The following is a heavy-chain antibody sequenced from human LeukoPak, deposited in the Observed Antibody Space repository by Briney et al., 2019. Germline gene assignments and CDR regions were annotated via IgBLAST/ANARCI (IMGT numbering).Heavy chain of an antibody. CDR1: GYSFTSSP. J-gene: IGHJ3*02. D-gene: IGHD6-25*01. V-gene: IGHV1-58*02. Sequence: KISCKGSGYSFTSSPMQWVRQARGQRLEWIGWIVVGSGNTNYAQKFQERVTITRDMSTSTAYMELSSLRSEDTAVYYCAAGGDAFDIWGQGTMVTVSS. CDR2: IVVGSGNT. CDR3: AAGGDAFDI.